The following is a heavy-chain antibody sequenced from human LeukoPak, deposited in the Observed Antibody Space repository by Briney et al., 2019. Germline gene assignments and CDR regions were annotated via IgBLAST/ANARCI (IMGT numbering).Heavy chain of an antibody. CDR2: IYYSGST. CDR1: GGSISSSSYY. Sequence: PSETLSLTCTVSGGSISSSSYYWGWIRQPPGKGLEWIGSIYYSGSTYYNPSLKSRVTISVDTSKNQFSLKLSSVTAADTAVYYCASDPYGDYEDYFDYWGQGTLVTVSS. D-gene: IGHD4-17*01. CDR3: ASDPYGDYEDYFDY. V-gene: IGHV4-39*07. J-gene: IGHJ4*02.